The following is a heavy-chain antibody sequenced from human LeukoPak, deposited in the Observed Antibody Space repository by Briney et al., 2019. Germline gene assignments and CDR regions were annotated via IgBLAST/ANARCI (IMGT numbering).Heavy chain of an antibody. J-gene: IGHJ4*02. CDR3: ARAPHFFDTSGSRYYFDY. Sequence: SSETLSLTCSVSGGSIRSTTYYWGWIRQPPGKGLEWIGSIYSGNTYYSPSLTSRVTISVDTSKNQFSLNLSSVTAADTAVYFCARAPHFFDTSGSRYYFDYWGQGALVTVSS. V-gene: IGHV4-39*07. D-gene: IGHD3-22*01. CDR1: GGSIRSTTYY. CDR2: IYSGNT.